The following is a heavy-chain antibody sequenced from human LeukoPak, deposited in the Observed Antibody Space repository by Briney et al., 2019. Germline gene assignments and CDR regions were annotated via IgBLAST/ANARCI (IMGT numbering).Heavy chain of an antibody. CDR3: ARGPLVRGRVVAAQLKLDY. D-gene: IGHD3-10*01. J-gene: IGHJ4*02. Sequence: SETLSLTCTVSGGSISSYYWSWIRQPPGKGLEWIGYIYYSGSTNYNPSLKSRVTISVDTSKNQFSLKLSSVTAADTAVYYCARGPLVRGRVVAAQLKLDYWGQGTLVTVSS. CDR2: IYYSGST. V-gene: IGHV4-59*08. CDR1: GGSISSYY.